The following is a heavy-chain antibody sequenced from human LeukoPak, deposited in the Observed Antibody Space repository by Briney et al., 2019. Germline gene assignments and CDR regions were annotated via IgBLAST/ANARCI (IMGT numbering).Heavy chain of an antibody. J-gene: IGHJ6*03. CDR1: GGSISSSSYY. V-gene: IGHV4-39*07. CDR3: ASRTPSIAALLGYYYMDV. D-gene: IGHD6-6*01. Sequence: SETLSLTCTVSGGSISSSSYYWGWIRQPPGKGLEWIGSIYYTGSTYCNPSLKSRVTISVDTSKNQFSLKLSSLTAADTAVYYCASRTPSIAALLGYYYMDVWGKGTTVTVSS. CDR2: IYYTGST.